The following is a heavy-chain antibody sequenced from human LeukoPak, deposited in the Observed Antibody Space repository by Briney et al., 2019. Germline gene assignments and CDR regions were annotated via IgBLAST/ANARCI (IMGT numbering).Heavy chain of an antibody. CDR2: ISGSGGST. CDR3: AKGPYSTSWYGYFDY. J-gene: IGHJ4*02. V-gene: IGHV3-23*01. CDR1: GFTFSSYA. Sequence: GGSLRLSCAASGFTFSSYAMSWVRQAPGKGLEWVSGISGSGGSTYYADSVKGRFTISRDNSKNTMYLQMNNLRAEDTAVYYCAKGPYSTSWYGYFDYWGQGTLVTVSS. D-gene: IGHD6-13*01.